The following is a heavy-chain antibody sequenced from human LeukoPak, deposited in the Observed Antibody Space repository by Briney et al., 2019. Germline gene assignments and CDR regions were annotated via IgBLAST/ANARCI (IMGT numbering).Heavy chain of an antibody. CDR3: ARGSGRFWFDP. CDR2: ISSSSSYI. J-gene: IGHJ5*02. D-gene: IGHD6-19*01. Sequence: GGSLRLSCAASGFTFSSYSMNWVRQAPGKGLEWVSSISSSSSYIYYADSVKGRFTISRDNAKNSLYLQMNSLRAEDTAVYYCARGSGRFWFDPWGQGTLVTVSS. CDR1: GFTFSSYS. V-gene: IGHV3-21*01.